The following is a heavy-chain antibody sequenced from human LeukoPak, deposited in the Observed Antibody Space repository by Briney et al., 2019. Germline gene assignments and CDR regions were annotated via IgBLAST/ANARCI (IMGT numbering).Heavy chain of an antibody. D-gene: IGHD2-2*01. V-gene: IGHV1-46*01. Sequence: GASVKVSCKASGYTFTSYYMHWVRQAPGQGLEWMGIINPSGGSTSYAQKFQGRVTMTRDTSTSTVYMELSSLRSEGTAVYYCSSCSSTSCTDYWGQGTLVTVSS. CDR1: GYTFTSYY. CDR3: SSCSSTSCTDY. J-gene: IGHJ4*02. CDR2: INPSGGST.